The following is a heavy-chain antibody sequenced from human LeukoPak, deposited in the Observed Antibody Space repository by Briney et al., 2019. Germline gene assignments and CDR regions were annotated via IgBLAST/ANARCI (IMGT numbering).Heavy chain of an antibody. V-gene: IGHV3-21*01. D-gene: IGHD6-6*01. CDR2: ISSSSSYI. Sequence: PGGSLRLSCAASGFTFSSYSMNWVRQAPGKGLEWVSSISSSSSYIYYADSVKGRFTISRDNAKNSLYLQMNSLRAEDTAVYYCASYLIAARPSRYWGQGTLVTVSS. CDR3: ASYLIAARPSRY. CDR1: GFTFSSYS. J-gene: IGHJ4*02.